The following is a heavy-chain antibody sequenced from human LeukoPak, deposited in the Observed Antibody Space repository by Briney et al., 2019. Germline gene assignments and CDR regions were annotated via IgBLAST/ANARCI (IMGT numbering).Heavy chain of an antibody. J-gene: IGHJ3*02. D-gene: IGHD3-22*01. CDR1: GYTFTGYY. Sequence: ASVKVSCKASGYTFTGYYMHWVRQAPGQGLEWMGWINPNSGGTNYAQKFQGRVTMTRDTSISTAYMELSRLRSDDTAVYYCARGSYYYDSSGYYSDAFDIWGQGTMVTVSS. CDR2: INPNSGGT. V-gene: IGHV1-2*02. CDR3: ARGSYYYDSSGYYSDAFDI.